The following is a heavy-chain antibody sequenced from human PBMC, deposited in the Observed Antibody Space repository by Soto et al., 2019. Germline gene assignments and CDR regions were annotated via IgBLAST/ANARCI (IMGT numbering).Heavy chain of an antibody. D-gene: IGHD5-12*01. CDR3: ARAYGGFDNGLDV. Sequence: SETLSLTCTVSGDSIRSYYWTWIRQPPGKGLELIGYIYYSGSTRYNPSLKSRATISVDMSKNQFSLKLSSVIAADTAVYYCARAYGGFDNGLDVWGQGTAVTVYS. CDR2: IYYSGST. CDR1: GDSIRSYY. J-gene: IGHJ6*02. V-gene: IGHV4-59*01.